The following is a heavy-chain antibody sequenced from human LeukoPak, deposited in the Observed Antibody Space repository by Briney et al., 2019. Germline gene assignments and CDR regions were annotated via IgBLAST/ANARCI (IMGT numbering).Heavy chain of an antibody. J-gene: IGHJ6*02. D-gene: IGHD2-21*02. Sequence: GGSLRLSCAASGFTFSSYSMNWVRQAPGKGLEWVSSISSSSSYIYYADSVKGRFTISRDNAKNSLYLQMNSLRAEDTAVYYCARMAYCGGDCYSLLCYYYYGMDVWGQGTTVTVSS. CDR1: GFTFSSYS. V-gene: IGHV3-21*01. CDR3: ARMAYCGGDCYSLLCYYYYGMDV. CDR2: ISSSSSYI.